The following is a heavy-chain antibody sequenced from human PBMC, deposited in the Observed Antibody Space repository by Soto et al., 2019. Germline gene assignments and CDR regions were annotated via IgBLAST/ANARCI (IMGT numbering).Heavy chain of an antibody. V-gene: IGHV3-11*01. J-gene: IGHJ6*02. Sequence: QVQLVESGGGLVKPGGSLRLSCAASGFTFSDYYMSWIRQAPGKGLEWVSYISSSGFTIYYADSVKGRFTISRGNAMNSLYLQMNSLRAEDTALYYFARATLRGNEGYYYGLDVWGQGTTVTVSS. CDR3: ARATLRGNEGYYYGLDV. CDR1: GFTFSDYY. D-gene: IGHD3-10*01. CDR2: ISSSGFTI.